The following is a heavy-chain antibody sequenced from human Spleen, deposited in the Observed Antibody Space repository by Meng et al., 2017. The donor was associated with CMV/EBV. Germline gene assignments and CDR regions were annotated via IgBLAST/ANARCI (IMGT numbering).Heavy chain of an antibody. CDR3: ARVGSGYYPQPQYNFDY. Sequence: SINNRKYYWGWIRQPPGKGLEWIGSIYFSGRTYYNPSLNSRVTMSVETSKNQFSLKLSSVTAADTAVYFCARVGSGYYPQPQYNFDYWGQGTLVTVSS. J-gene: IGHJ4*02. CDR2: IYFSGRT. D-gene: IGHD3-3*01. V-gene: IGHV4-39*07. CDR1: SINNRKYY.